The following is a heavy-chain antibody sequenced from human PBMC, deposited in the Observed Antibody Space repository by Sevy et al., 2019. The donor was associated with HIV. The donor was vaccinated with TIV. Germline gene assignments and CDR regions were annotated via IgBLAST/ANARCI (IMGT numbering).Heavy chain of an antibody. J-gene: IGHJ5*01. D-gene: IGHD6-19*01. CDR2: SSWNSGSI. CDR3: AKGIGYSNGWYSWFDS. Sequence: GGSLRLSCVASGFTFDDYAMHWGRQAPGKGPEWVSGSSWNSGSIGYAQSVKGRFTISRDNAKNSLYLQMNSLRVEDTALYYCAKGIGYSNGWYSWFDSWGQGTLVTVSS. V-gene: IGHV3-9*01. CDR1: GFTFDDYA.